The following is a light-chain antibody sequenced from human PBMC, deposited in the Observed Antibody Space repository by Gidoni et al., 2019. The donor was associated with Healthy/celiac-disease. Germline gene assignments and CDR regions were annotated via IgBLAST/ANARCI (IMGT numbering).Light chain of an antibody. CDR1: QSVSSSY. V-gene: IGKV3-20*01. J-gene: IGKJ2*01. CDR2: GAS. CDR3: QQYGSSPPYT. Sequence: DTVLTQSPGTLSLSPGERATLSCRASQSVSSSYLAWYQQKPGQAPRLLIYGASSRATGIPDRVSGSGSGTDVTLTISRLEPEDFAVYYCQQYGSSPPYTFGQGTRLEIK.